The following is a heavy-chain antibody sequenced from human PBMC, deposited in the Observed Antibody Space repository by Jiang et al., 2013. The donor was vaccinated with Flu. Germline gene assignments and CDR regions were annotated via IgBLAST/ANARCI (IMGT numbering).Heavy chain of an antibody. CDR1: GYIFSTYW. CDR2: IYPGDSDT. V-gene: IGHV5-51*01. Sequence: AEVKKPGESLKISCKGSGYIFSTYWIGWVRQMPGKGLEWMGIIYPGDSDTRYSPSFQGQVTISADKSISAAYLQWNSLKASDTAIYYCAREMATVYDYWGQGTLVTVSS. J-gene: IGHJ4*02. CDR3: AREMATVYDY. D-gene: IGHD5-24*01.